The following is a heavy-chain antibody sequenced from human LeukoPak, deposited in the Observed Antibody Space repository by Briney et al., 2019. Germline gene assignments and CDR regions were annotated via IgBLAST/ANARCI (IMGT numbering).Heavy chain of an antibody. V-gene: IGHV4-59*02. CDR3: ARSEYSAHDSNFDY. J-gene: IGHJ4*02. D-gene: IGHD5-12*01. CDR2: IYYSGNT. CDR1: GVSVSSYY. Sequence: PSETLSLTCTVSGVSVSSYYWSWIRQPPGKGLEWIGYIYYSGNTNYNPSLKSRVAISIDTSKNQFSLKLSSVTAADTAVYYCARSEYSAHDSNFDYWGQGTLVTVSS.